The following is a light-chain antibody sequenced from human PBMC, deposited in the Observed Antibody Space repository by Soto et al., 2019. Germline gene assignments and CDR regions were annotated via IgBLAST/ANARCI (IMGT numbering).Light chain of an antibody. V-gene: IGLV1-44*01. Sequence: QSVLTQAPSTSGTPGQGVTISCSGSRSNIGSNTVNWYQQLPRTAPKLLIHSNFSRPSGVPDRFPGSKSGSSASLAISGLQSLDEADYYCATWDDSLNGPVFGTGTKVTVL. CDR1: RSNIGSNT. CDR3: ATWDDSLNGPV. CDR2: SNF. J-gene: IGLJ1*01.